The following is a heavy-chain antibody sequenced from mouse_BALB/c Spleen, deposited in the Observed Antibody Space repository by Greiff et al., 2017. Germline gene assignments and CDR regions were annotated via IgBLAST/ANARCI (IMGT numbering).Heavy chain of an antibody. J-gene: IGHJ2*01. Sequence: EVQLQESGPELGKPGASVKISCKASGYSFTGYNMYWVKQSHRKSLEWIGYIDPYNGGTSYNQKSKGKATLTVDKSSSTAYMHLNSLTSEDSAIYYCARGGTMITSFDYWGQGTTLTVSS. D-gene: IGHD2-4*01. CDR1: GYSFTGYN. V-gene: IGHV1S135*01. CDR3: ARGGTMITSFDY. CDR2: IDPYNGGT.